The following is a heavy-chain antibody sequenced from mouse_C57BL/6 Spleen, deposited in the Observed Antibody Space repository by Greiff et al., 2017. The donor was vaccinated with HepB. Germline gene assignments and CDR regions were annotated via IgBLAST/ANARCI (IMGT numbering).Heavy chain of an antibody. CDR1: GFNIKDYY. J-gene: IGHJ3*01. CDR3: NTYYGSSYRFAY. V-gene: IGHV14-1*01. Sequence: EVQLQQSGAELVRPGASVKLSCTASGFNIKDYYMHWVKQRPEQGLEWIGRIDPEDGDTEYAPKFQGKATMTADTSSNTAYLQLSSLTSEDTAVDYCNTYYGSSYRFAYWGQGTLVTVSA. CDR2: IDPEDGDT. D-gene: IGHD1-1*01.